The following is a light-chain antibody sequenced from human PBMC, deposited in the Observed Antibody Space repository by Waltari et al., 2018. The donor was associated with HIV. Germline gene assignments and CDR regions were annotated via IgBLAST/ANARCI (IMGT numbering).Light chain of an antibody. J-gene: IGKJ2*01. CDR2: SAS. CDR3: RQHKSYPYT. Sequence: DIQLTQSPSSLSASVGDRVTITCQASQGIRNDLGCYQQIPGIAPKRLINSASSLRSGVPSRFSGSGSGTEVTLTISSLQPEDFATYYCRQHKSYPYTFSQGTKLEIK. CDR1: QGIRND. V-gene: IGKV1-17*01.